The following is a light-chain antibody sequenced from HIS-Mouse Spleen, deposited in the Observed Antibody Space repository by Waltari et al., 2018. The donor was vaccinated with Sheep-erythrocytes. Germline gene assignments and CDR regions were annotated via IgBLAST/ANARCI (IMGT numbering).Light chain of an antibody. V-gene: IGLV2-14*01. CDR3: SSYTGSSTWV. Sequence: QSALTQPASVSGSPGQSITISCTGTSSDVGGYNYVSWYQQHPGKAPKPMIYEVSNRPAGVLNRFCGAKSGKPASRGISGLQAEDEADYYGSSYTGSSTWVFGGGTKLTVL. J-gene: IGLJ3*02. CDR2: EVS. CDR1: SSDVGGYNY.